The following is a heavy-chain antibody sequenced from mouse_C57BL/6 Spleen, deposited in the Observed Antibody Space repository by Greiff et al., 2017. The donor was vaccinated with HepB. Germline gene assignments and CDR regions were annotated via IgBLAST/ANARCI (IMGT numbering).Heavy chain of an antibody. Sequence: DVKLQESGPGLVKPSQSLSLTCSVTGYSITSGYYWNWIRQFPGNKLEWMGYISYDGSNNYNPSLKNRISITRDTSKNQFFLKLNSVTTEDTATYYCARRDCGSTWFAYWGQGTLVTVSA. CDR2: ISYDGSN. J-gene: IGHJ3*01. CDR1: GYSITSGYY. CDR3: ARRDCGSTWFAY. D-gene: IGHD1-1*01. V-gene: IGHV3-6*01.